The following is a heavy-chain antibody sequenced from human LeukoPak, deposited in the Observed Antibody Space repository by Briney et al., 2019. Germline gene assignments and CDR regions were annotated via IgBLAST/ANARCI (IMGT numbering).Heavy chain of an antibody. D-gene: IGHD6-13*01. CDR2: IWYDGSNK. V-gene: IGHV3-33*01. Sequence: PGRSLRLSCAASGFIFSSYGMHWVRQAPGKGLEWVAVIWYDGSNKYYADSVKGRFTISRDNSKNTLYLQMNSLRAEDTAVYYCARPRTYSSSSFDYWGQGTLVTVSS. CDR3: ARPRTYSSSSFDY. CDR1: GFIFSSYG. J-gene: IGHJ4*02.